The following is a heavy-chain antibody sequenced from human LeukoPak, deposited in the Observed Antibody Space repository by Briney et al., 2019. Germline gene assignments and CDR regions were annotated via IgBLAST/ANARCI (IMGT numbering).Heavy chain of an antibody. CDR3: AREYLPTLGHQFQH. J-gene: IGHJ1*01. CDR1: GYAFTSYY. V-gene: IGHV1-46*01. Sequence: EASVTVSCTASGYAFTSYYMHWVRQAPGQGLEWMGIINPSGGSTSYAQKFQGRVTMTRDTSTSTVYMELSSLRSEDTAVYYCAREYLPTLGHQFQHWGQGTLVTVSS. CDR2: INPSGGST.